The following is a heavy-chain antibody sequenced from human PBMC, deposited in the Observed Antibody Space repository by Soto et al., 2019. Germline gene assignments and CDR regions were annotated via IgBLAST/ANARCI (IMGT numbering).Heavy chain of an antibody. D-gene: IGHD2-15*01. CDR1: GFTYGAYG. Sequence: PGGSLRLSCTASGFTYGAYGMHWVRQSPGKGLDWVALISHDGGKKHYADSVTGRFTVSRDNYKDTMDLQMDSLRSDDSGVYYCVKEDIPSRGGLDAWGQGTTVTVSS. CDR2: ISHDGGKK. J-gene: IGHJ6*02. CDR3: VKEDIPSRGGLDA. V-gene: IGHV3-30*18.